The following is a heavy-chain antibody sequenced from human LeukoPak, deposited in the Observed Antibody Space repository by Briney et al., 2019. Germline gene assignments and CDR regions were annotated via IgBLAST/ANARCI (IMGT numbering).Heavy chain of an antibody. J-gene: IGHJ4*02. D-gene: IGHD6-13*01. V-gene: IGHV1-69*06. CDR1: GGTFSSYA. CDR3: GRNRIAAAGHIDY. Sequence: SVKVSCKASGGTFSSYAISWVRQAPGQGLEWMGGIIPIFGTANYAQKFQGRVTITADKSTSTAYMELRSLRSDDTAVYYCGRNRIAAAGHIDYWGQGTLVTVSS. CDR2: IIPIFGTA.